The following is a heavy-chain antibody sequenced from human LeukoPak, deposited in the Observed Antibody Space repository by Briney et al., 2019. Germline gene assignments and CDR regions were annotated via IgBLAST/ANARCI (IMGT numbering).Heavy chain of an antibody. CDR1: GFTFSSYS. D-gene: IGHD3-3*01. Sequence: GGSLRLSCEASGFTFSSYSINWVRQAPGKGLEWVSYISSGSGSSIYYADSVKGRFTISRDNAKNSLYLQMNSLRAEDTAVYYCARDAASGNNWFDPWGQGTLVTVCS. CDR2: ISSGSGSSI. CDR3: ARDAASGNNWFDP. V-gene: IGHV3-48*01. J-gene: IGHJ5*02.